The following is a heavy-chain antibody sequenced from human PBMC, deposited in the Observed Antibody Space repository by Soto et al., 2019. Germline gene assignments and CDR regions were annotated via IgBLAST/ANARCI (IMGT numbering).Heavy chain of an antibody. D-gene: IGHD3-16*01. Sequence: QITLKESGPTLVKPTQTLTLTCTFSGFSLSTSREAVGWIRQPPGKALEWLALIYWDDDKRYSPSLNNRLTITKDTSKNQVLLFMTNMDPADTATYFCAHSGDGGTADYWGQGTLVTVSS. J-gene: IGHJ4*02. CDR2: IYWDDDK. CDR3: AHSGDGGTADY. V-gene: IGHV2-5*02. CDR1: GFSLSTSREA.